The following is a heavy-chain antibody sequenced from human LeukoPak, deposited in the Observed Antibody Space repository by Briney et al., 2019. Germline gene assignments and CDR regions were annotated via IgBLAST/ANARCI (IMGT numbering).Heavy chain of an antibody. CDR2: IISIFGTA. Sequence: SVKVSCKASGGTFSSYAISWVRQAPGQGLEWMGGIISIFGTANYAQKFQGRVTITADESTSTAYMELSSLRSEDTAVYYCAREAVVVPAAMGDYYYYMDVWGKGTTVTVS. D-gene: IGHD2-2*01. J-gene: IGHJ6*03. V-gene: IGHV1-69*13. CDR1: GGTFSSYA. CDR3: AREAVVVPAAMGDYYYYMDV.